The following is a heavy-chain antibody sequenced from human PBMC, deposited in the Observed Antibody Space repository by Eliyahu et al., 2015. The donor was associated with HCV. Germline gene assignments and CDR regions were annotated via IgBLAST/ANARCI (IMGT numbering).Heavy chain of an antibody. CDR2: IHYSGST. CDR1: GGSITTYY. D-gene: IGHD6-19*01. V-gene: IGHV4-59*01. CDR3: ASGGGGIAVAGTGGWFDP. J-gene: IGHJ5*02. Sequence: QVQLQESGPGLVKPSETLSLTCTVSGGSITTYYWSWIRQPPGKXLEWIGYIHYSGSTNYNPPLKSRVTISVDTSKNQFSLKLTSVTAADTAVYYCASGGGGIAVAGTGGWFDPWGQGTLVTVSS.